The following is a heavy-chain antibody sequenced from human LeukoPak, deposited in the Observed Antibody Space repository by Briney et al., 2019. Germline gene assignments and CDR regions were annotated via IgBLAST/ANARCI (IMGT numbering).Heavy chain of an antibody. J-gene: IGHJ5*02. D-gene: IGHD2-15*01. Sequence: ASVTVSCKASGYTFTSYGISWVRQAPGQGLEWMGWISAYNGNTNYAQKLQGRVTMTTDTSTSTAYMELRSLRSDDTAVYYCARDQDIVVVVAALRQREMGGFDPWGQGTLVTVS. CDR3: ARDQDIVVVVAALRQREMGGFDP. CDR1: GYTFTSYG. V-gene: IGHV1-18*01. CDR2: ISAYNGNT.